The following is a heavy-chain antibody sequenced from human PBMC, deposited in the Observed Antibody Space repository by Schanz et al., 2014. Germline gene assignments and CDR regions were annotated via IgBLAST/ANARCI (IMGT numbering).Heavy chain of an antibody. J-gene: IGHJ4*02. CDR1: GGTFSSFG. CDR2: IIPSLGLA. Sequence: VQLEQSGAEVKKPGSSVKVSCKASGGTFSSFGINWVRQAPGQGLEWMGRIIPSLGLAKYEQKFQDKVTITADTSTTTSYMEVSGLRAEDTAVYYCARDRLECGAECYSLEVFEIWGQGTLVIVSS. V-gene: IGHV1-69*04. D-gene: IGHD2-21*01. CDR3: ARDRLECGAECYSLEVFEI.